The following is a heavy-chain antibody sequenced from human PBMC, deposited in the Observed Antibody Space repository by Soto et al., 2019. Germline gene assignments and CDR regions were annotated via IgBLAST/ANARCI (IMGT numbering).Heavy chain of an antibody. CDR2: ISYDGSTY. CDR1: GFPFSSYA. D-gene: IGHD2-21*02. V-gene: IGHV3-30-3*01. J-gene: IGHJ4*02. CDR3: ARGCGGDCYSIDY. Sequence: QAQLVESGGGVVQPGRSLRLSCAASGFPFSSYAMYWVRQAPGKGLEWVAIISYDGSTYYYADSVKGRFTISRDNSKNTLYLQMTSLRAEDTAVYYCARGCGGDCYSIDYWGQGTLVTVSS.